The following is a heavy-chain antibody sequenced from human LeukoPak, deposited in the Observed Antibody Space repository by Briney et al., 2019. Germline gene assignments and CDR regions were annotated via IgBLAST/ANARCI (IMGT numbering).Heavy chain of an antibody. CDR3: ARDGRLGSSSWSHPDY. Sequence: SETLSLTCTVSGGSISSSSYYWGWIRQPPGKGLEWIGSIYYSGSTYYNPSLKSRVTISVDTSKNQFSLKLSSVTAADTAVYYCARDGRLGSSSWSHPDYWGQGTLVTVSS. CDR1: GGSISSSSYY. D-gene: IGHD6-13*01. J-gene: IGHJ4*02. V-gene: IGHV4-39*02. CDR2: IYYSGST.